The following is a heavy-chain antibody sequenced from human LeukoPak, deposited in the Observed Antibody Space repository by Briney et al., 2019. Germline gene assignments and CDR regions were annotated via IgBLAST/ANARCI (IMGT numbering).Heavy chain of an antibody. Sequence: SETLSLTCTVSGGSISSYYWSWIRQPPGKGLEWIGYIYYSGSTNYNPSLKSRVAISVDTSKNQFSLKLSSVTAADTAVYYCARDTNYYYYGMDVWGQGTTVTVSS. CDR3: ARDTNYYYYGMDV. D-gene: IGHD2-2*01. CDR2: IYYSGST. J-gene: IGHJ6*02. V-gene: IGHV4-59*01. CDR1: GGSISSYY.